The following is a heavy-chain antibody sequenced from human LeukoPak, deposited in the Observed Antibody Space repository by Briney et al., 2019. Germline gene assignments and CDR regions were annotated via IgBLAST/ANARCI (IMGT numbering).Heavy chain of an antibody. CDR3: AIQTTPRGPLRY. D-gene: IGHD4-17*01. CDR1: GGSISSGGYY. CDR2: IYHSGST. V-gene: IGHV4-30-2*01. Sequence: SETLSLTCTVSGGSISSGGYYWSWIRQPPGKGLEWIGYIYHSGSTYYNPSLKSRVTISVDTSKNQFSLKLSSVTAADTAVYYCAIQTTPRGPLRYWGQGTLVTVSS. J-gene: IGHJ4*02.